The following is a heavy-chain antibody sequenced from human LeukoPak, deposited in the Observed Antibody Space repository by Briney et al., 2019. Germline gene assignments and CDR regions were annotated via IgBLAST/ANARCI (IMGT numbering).Heavy chain of an antibody. Sequence: PGGSLRLSCAASGFTFKIYRMSWVRQAPGKGLEWVANIKEDGSEKYYVDSVKGRFTISRDIAKNSLYLQMNSLRAEDTAVYYCAELGITMIGGVWGKGTTVTIS. D-gene: IGHD3-10*02. CDR1: GFTFKIYR. CDR3: AELGITMIGGV. J-gene: IGHJ6*03. CDR2: IKEDGSEK. V-gene: IGHV3-7*01.